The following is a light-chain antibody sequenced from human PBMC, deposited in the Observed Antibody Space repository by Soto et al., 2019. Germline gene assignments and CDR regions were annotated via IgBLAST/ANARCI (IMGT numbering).Light chain of an antibody. V-gene: IGKV3-20*01. J-gene: IGKJ1*01. CDR1: QSISSNY. CDR2: GAS. CDR3: QQYGSWT. Sequence: EIVLTQSPGTLSVSPGERATLSCRASQSISSNYLAWYQQKPGQAPSLLIYGASNRATGIPDRFSGSGSGTDFTLTISRLEPEDSAIYYCQQYGSWTFGQGTKVGIK.